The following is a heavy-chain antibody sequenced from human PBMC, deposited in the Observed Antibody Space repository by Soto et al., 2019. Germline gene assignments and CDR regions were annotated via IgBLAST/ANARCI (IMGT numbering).Heavy chain of an antibody. D-gene: IGHD4-17*01. CDR2: IYYSGST. V-gene: IGHV4-59*01. CDR3: ARDQLYLRLDYYHYYMSV. J-gene: IGHJ6*03. CDR1: GGSISSYY. Sequence: ASETLSLTCTVSGGSISSYYWSWIRQPPGKGLEWIGYIYYSGSTNYNPSLKSRVTISVDTSKNQFSLKLSSVTAADTAVYYCARDQLYLRLDYYHYYMSVWGQDTSVLVSS.